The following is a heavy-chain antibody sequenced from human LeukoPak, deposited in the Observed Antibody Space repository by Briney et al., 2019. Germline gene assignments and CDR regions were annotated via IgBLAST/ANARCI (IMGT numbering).Heavy chain of an antibody. CDR1: GGSISSSNW. Sequence: SGTLSLTCAVSGGSISSSNWWSWVRQPPGKGLEWIGGIYHSGSTNYNPSLKSRVTISVDKSKNQFSLKLSSVTAADTAVYYCARKYYDILTGYYRFDYWGQGTLVTVSS. V-gene: IGHV4-4*02. J-gene: IGHJ4*02. D-gene: IGHD3-9*01. CDR2: IYHSGST. CDR3: ARKYYDILTGYYRFDY.